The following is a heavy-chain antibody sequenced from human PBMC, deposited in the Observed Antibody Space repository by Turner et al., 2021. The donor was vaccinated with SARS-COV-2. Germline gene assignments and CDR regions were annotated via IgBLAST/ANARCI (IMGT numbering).Heavy chain of an antibody. Sequence: QVQLVQSGAEVKKPGSSVKVSCKASGGTFSSYVISWVRQAPGQGLEWMGGIIPISGTAYYAQKFQGRVTITADESMSTAYMELSSLRSEDTAVYNCARGKNYYGSGSYYPTHYYYGMDVWGQGTTVTVSS. V-gene: IGHV1-69*01. CDR2: IIPISGTA. CDR1: GGTFSSYV. CDR3: ARGKNYYGSGSYYPTHYYYGMDV. D-gene: IGHD3-10*01. J-gene: IGHJ6*02.